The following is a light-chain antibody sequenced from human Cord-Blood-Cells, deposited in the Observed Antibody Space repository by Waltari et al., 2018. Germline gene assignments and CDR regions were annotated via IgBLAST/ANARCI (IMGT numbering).Light chain of an antibody. V-gene: IGKV1-5*01. CDR2: DAS. J-gene: IGKJ1*01. CDR1: QSISSW. Sequence: DIQKTQSPSTLSASVGERVTITCRASQSISSWLAWYQQKPGKAPKLLFYDASSLESGVPSRFSGSGSGTEFTLTISSLQPDDFATYYCQQYNSYSWTFGQGTKVEIK. CDR3: QQYNSYSWT.